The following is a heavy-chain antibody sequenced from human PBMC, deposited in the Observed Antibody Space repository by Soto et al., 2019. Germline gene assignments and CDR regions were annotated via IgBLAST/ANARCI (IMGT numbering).Heavy chain of an antibody. CDR3: AGRVGATNYGMDV. J-gene: IGHJ6*02. Sequence: GGSLRLSCAASEFTVSSNDMNWGRQAPGKGLECESTIYSGGSKYYADSVKGRFTISRDNSKNTLYLQMNNLRAEDTAVYYCAGRVGATNYGMDVWGQGTTVTVSS. CDR2: IYSGGSK. CDR1: EFTVSSND. V-gene: IGHV3-53*01. D-gene: IGHD1-26*01.